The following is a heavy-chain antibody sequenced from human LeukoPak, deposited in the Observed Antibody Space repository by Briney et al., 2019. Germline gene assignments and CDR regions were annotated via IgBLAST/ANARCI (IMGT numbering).Heavy chain of an antibody. CDR3: ANEGLAGGIYMDV. CDR2: IYSGGST. Sequence: PGGSLRLSCAASGFTFSSYWMSWVRQAPGKVLEWVSVIYSGGSTYYADSVKGRFTISRDNSKNTLYLQMNSLRAEDTAVYYCANEGLAGGIYMDVWGKGTTVTISS. J-gene: IGHJ6*03. CDR1: GFTFSSYW. V-gene: IGHV3-53*01. D-gene: IGHD3-16*01.